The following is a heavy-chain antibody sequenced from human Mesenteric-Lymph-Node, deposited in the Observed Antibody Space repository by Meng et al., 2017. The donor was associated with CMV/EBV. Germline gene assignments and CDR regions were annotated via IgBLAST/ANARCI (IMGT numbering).Heavy chain of an antibody. CDR1: GFTFSSYG. CDR3: AKESESNIPFED. CDR2: IRYDGSNK. J-gene: IGHJ1*01. V-gene: IGHV3-30*02. Sequence: GGSLRLSCAASGFTFSSYGMHWVRQAPGKGLEWVAFIRYDGSNKYYADSVKGRFTISRDNSKGTLFLQMNSLRVEDTAVYYCAKESESNIPFEDWGQGTLVTVSS. D-gene: IGHD3-9*01.